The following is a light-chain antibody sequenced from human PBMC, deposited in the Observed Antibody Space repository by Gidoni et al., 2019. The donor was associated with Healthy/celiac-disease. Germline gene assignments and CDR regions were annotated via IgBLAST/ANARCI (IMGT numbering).Light chain of an antibody. CDR2: GAS. CDR3: QQYGSSPQT. CDR1: QSVSSSY. Sequence: EIVLTQSPGPLSLSPGENATLSCRASQSVSSSYLAWDQQKPGQAPRLLIYGASSRATGIPDRFSGSGSGTDFILTISRLEPEDFAVYYCQQYGSSPQTFGQGTKVEIK. J-gene: IGKJ1*01. V-gene: IGKV3-20*01.